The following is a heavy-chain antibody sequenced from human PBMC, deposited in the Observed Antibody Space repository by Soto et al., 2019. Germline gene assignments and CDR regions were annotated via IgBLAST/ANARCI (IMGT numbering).Heavy chain of an antibody. V-gene: IGHV2-70*11. D-gene: IGHD1-26*01. CDR3: ARTSQATTSDAFDI. CDR1: GVSLSTSGMC. Sequence: SGPTLVKPTQTLTLTCTFSGVSLSTSGMCVSWIRQPPGKALEWLARFDWDDDKYYSTSLKTSLTISKDTSKTHVVLTMTNIDPVDTATYYCARTSQATTSDAFDIWGQGTMVTVSS. CDR2: FDWDDDK. J-gene: IGHJ3*02.